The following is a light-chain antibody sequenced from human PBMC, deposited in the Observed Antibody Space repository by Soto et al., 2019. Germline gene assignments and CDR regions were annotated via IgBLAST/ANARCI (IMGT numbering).Light chain of an antibody. CDR2: MAS. V-gene: IGKV2-28*01. J-gene: IGKJ5*01. CDR1: QSLLNSKGYNY. CDR3: MQALRTPFT. Sequence: DIVMTQSPFSLPVTPGERSSSSCRSSQSLLNSKGYNYLDWYLQKPGQSPQLLIYMASTRASGVPDRFSGSGSGTDFTLKISRVEAEDVGVYYCMQALRTPFTFGQGTRLEIK.